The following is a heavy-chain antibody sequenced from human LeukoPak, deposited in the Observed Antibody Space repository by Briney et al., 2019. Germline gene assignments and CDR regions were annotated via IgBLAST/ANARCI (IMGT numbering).Heavy chain of an antibody. V-gene: IGHV3-23*01. J-gene: IGHJ6*02. CDR2: ISGSGGSS. CDR3: AKLVVGDTTGYYFYYGMDV. Sequence: GGSLRLSCAASGFTFSSYALTWVRQAPGKGLEWVSAISGSGGSSFYADSAKGRFTISRDNPTNTIYLQMNNLRAEDTAVYYCAKLVVGDTTGYYFYYGMDVWGQGTTVTVSS. CDR1: GFTFSSYA. D-gene: IGHD1-26*01.